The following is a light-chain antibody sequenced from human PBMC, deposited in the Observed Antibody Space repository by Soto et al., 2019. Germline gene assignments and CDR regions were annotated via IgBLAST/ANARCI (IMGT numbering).Light chain of an antibody. Sequence: EIVMTQSPATLSVSPGERATLFCRASQSVSSNLAWYLQKPGQAPKLLMYNPSTRATGIPARFSASGSGTEFTLTISSLQSEDFAIYYCQQYDDWPLTFGGGTKVEIK. CDR1: QSVSSN. J-gene: IGKJ4*01. CDR2: NPS. CDR3: QQYDDWPLT. V-gene: IGKV3-15*01.